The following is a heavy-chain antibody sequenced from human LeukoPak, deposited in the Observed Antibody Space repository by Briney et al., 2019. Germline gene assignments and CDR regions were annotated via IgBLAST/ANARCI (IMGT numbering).Heavy chain of an antibody. J-gene: IGHJ4*02. D-gene: IGHD5-18*01. Sequence: PSETLSLTCAVYGGSFSGYYWSWIRQPPGKGLEWLGEINHSGSTNYNPSLKSRVTISVDTSKNQFSLKLSSVTAADTAVYYCARPTWIQRSGGSRYFDYWGQGTLVTVSS. CDR2: INHSGST. V-gene: IGHV4-34*01. CDR3: ARPTWIQRSGGSRYFDY. CDR1: GGSFSGYY.